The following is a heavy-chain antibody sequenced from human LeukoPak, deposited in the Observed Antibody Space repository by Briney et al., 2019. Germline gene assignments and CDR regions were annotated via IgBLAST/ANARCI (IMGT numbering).Heavy chain of an antibody. V-gene: IGHV1-18*01. J-gene: IGHJ6*02. Sequence: ASVKVSCKSSGYTFTSYGISWVRQAPGQGLEWMGWISAYNGNTNYAQKLQGRVTMTTDTSTSTAYMELRSLRSDDTAVYYCARVTIHYDIFEWLDVWGQGTTVTVS. D-gene: IGHD3-9*01. CDR2: ISAYNGNT. CDR1: GYTFTSYG. CDR3: ARVTIHYDIFEWLDV.